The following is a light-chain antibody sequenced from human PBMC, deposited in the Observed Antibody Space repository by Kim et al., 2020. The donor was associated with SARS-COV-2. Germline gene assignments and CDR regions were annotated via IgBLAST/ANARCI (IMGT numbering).Light chain of an antibody. CDR3: AAWDDSLNGYV. Sequence: ELTQPPSASGTPGQRVTISCSGSSSNIRYNTVNWYQQVPPTAPKLLIYSNDERPSGVPDRFSGSRSGTSACLAISGLQSEDEADYYCAAWDDSLNGYVFGSGTKVTVL. CDR2: SND. CDR1: SSNIRYNT. V-gene: IGLV1-44*01. J-gene: IGLJ1*01.